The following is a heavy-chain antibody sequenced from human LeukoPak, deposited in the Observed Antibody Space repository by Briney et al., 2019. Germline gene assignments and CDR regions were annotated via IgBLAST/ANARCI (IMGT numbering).Heavy chain of an antibody. D-gene: IGHD1/OR15-1a*01. CDR2: INHSGST. Sequence: PSETLSLTCAVYGGSFSGYYWSWIRQPPGKGLEWIGEINHSGSTNYNPPLKSRVTISVDTSKNQFSLKLSSVTAADTAVYYCARGRGTLSWFLWLGFDYWGQGTLVTVSS. CDR1: GGSFSGYY. V-gene: IGHV4-34*01. CDR3: ARGRGTLSWFLWLGFDY. J-gene: IGHJ4*02.